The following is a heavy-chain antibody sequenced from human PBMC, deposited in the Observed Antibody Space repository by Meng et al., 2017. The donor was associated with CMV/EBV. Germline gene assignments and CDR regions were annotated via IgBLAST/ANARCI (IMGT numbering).Heavy chain of an antibody. CDR3: ARDKIQLWPTVGYFDY. Sequence: VERVQFGAEVKKPGASVQVSCKASRYTFTSYYMHWVRQAPGQGLEWMGIINPSGGSTSYAQKFQGRVTMTRDTSTSTVYMELSSLRSEDTAVYYCARDKIQLWPTVGYFDYWGQGTLVTVSS. CDR2: INPSGGST. V-gene: IGHV1-46*01. CDR1: RYTFTSYY. D-gene: IGHD5-18*01. J-gene: IGHJ4*02.